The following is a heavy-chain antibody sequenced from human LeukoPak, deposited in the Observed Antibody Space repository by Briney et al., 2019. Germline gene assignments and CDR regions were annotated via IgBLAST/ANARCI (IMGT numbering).Heavy chain of an antibody. Sequence: GASLKISCKGSGYSFTSYWIGWVRQMPGKGLEWMGIIYPGDSDTRYSPSFQGQVTISADKSISTAYLQWSSLKASDTAMYYCARRVFGRSNLSGSYMLHWFDPWGQGTLVTVSS. CDR1: GYSFTSYW. V-gene: IGHV5-51*01. D-gene: IGHD3-10*01. CDR3: ARRVFGRSNLSGSYMLHWFDP. CDR2: IYPGDSDT. J-gene: IGHJ5*02.